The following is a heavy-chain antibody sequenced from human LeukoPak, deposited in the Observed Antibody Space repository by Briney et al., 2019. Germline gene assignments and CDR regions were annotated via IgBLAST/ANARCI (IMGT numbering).Heavy chain of an antibody. CDR1: GFTFSSYS. V-gene: IGHV3-21*01. CDR2: ISSSSSYI. CDR3: ARDSYPYYDSSFSDY. D-gene: IGHD3-22*01. J-gene: IGHJ4*02. Sequence: GGSLRLSCAASGFTFSSYSMNWVRQAPGKGLEWVSSISSSSSYIYYADSVKGRFTISRDNAKNSLYLQMNSLRAEDTAVYYCARDSYPYYDSSFSDYWGQGTLVTVSS.